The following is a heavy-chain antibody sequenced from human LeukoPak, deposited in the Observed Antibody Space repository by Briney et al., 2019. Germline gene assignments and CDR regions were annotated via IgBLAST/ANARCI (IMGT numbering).Heavy chain of an antibody. CDR2: IKQDESEK. V-gene: IGHV3-7*03. Sequence: PGGSLRLSCAASGFSFSTYWMSWARQAPGKGLERVANIKQDESEKYYVDSVKGRFTISRDNTKNSLYLQMNSLRVEDTAVYYCASGRQLGRWGQGTLVTVSS. CDR3: ASGRQLGR. J-gene: IGHJ4*02. D-gene: IGHD6-13*01. CDR1: GFSFSTYW.